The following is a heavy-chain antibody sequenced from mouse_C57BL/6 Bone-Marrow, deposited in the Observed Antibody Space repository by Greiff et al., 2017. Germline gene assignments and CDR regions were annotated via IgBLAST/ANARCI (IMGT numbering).Heavy chain of an antibody. V-gene: IGHV1-81*01. Sequence: VMLVESGAELARPGASVKLSCKASGYTFTSYGISWVKQRTGQGLEWIGEIYPRSGNTYYNEKFKGKATLTADKSSSTAYMELRSLTSEDSAVYFCARGKDFWYFDVWGTGTTVTVSS. CDR1: GYTFTSYG. CDR2: IYPRSGNT. CDR3: ARGKDFWYFDV. J-gene: IGHJ1*03.